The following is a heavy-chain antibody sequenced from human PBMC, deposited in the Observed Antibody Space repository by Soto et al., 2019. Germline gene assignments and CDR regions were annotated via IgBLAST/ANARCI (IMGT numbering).Heavy chain of an antibody. CDR1: GFTFRSYS. Sequence: GGSLRLSCAASGFTFRSYSMNWVRQAPGKGLEWVSSISSSISYIYYADSVKGRFTISRDNAKNSLYLQMNSLRAEDTAVYYCSTHKSSGVVIAPVMGFWGEGTLVTVSS. CDR3: STHKSSGVVIAPVMGF. CDR2: ISSSISYI. J-gene: IGHJ4*02. V-gene: IGHV3-21*01. D-gene: IGHD2-21*01.